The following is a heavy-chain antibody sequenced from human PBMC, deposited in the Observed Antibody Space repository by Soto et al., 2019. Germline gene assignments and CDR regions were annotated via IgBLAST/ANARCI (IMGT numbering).Heavy chain of an antibody. D-gene: IGHD6-6*01. J-gene: IGHJ4*02. V-gene: IGHV3-9*01. CDR1: GFSSAFTFDDYA. CDR2: ISWDSGRI. Sequence: GGSLRLSCAASGFSSAFTFDDYAMHWVRQAPGKGLEWVSSISWDSGRIAYADSVKGRFTISRDNAKNSLYLQMNSLRAEDTALYYCAKDISSSIAARYFDYWGQGTLVTVSS. CDR3: AKDISSSIAARYFDY.